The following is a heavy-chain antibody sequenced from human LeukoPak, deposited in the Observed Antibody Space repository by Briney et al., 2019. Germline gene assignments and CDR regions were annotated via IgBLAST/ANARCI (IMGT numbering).Heavy chain of an antibody. D-gene: IGHD1-1*01. CDR3: ARVPHYYYYGMDV. CDR2: IGHDGGGI. V-gene: IGHV3-23*01. CDR1: GFSLSSFA. Sequence: PGGSLRLSCVASGFSLSSFAMTWVRQAPGKGLEWVSVIGHDGGGIQYADSVKGRFTISRDNSKNTLYLQMNSLRAEDTAVYYCARVPHYYYYGMDVWGQGTTVTVSS. J-gene: IGHJ6*02.